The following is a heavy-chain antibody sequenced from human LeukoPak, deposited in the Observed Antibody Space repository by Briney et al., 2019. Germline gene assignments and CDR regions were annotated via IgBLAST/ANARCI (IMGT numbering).Heavy chain of an antibody. CDR1: GYTFTSYY. CDR3: AIAKIRHGRASCSAFDI. CDR2: INPSGGST. Sequence: GASVKDSCKASGYTFTSYYMHWGRQAPGQGLEWLGLINPSGGSTSYAQKFQGRVTMTRDMSTSTVYMELSSRRSEDTAVYYCAIAKIRHGRASCSAFDIWGQGTMVTVPS. J-gene: IGHJ3*02. D-gene: IGHD2-15*01. V-gene: IGHV1-46*01.